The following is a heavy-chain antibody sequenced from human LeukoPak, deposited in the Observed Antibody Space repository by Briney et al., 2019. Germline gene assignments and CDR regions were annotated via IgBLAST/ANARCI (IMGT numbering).Heavy chain of an antibody. CDR2: VNPSGGST. V-gene: IGHV1-46*01. Sequence: ASVKVSCKASGYTFTSFYMHWVRQAPGQGLEWMGIVNPSGGSTSYAQKFQGRVTMTRDTSTTTVYMELSSLRSEDTAVYYCARDLASSGYYWDWGQGTLVTVSS. J-gene: IGHJ4*02. CDR1: GYTFTSFY. D-gene: IGHD3-22*01. CDR3: ARDLASSGYYWD.